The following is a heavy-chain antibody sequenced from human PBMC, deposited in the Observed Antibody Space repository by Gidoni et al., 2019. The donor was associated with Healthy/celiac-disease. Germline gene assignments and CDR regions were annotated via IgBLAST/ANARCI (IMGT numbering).Heavy chain of an antibody. Sequence: QVQLVQSGAEVKKPGSSVKVSCKASGGTFSSYAISWVRQAPGQGLVWMGGIIPIFGTANYAQKFQGGVTITADESTSTAYMELSSLRSEDTAVYYCASLRCSGGSCYSDAFDIWGQGTMVTVSS. D-gene: IGHD2-15*01. V-gene: IGHV1-69*01. CDR1: GGTFSSYA. CDR2: IIPIFGTA. J-gene: IGHJ3*02. CDR3: ASLRCSGGSCYSDAFDI.